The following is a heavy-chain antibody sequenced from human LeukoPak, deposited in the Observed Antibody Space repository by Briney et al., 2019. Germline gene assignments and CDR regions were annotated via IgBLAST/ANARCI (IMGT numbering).Heavy chain of an antibody. V-gene: IGHV3-7*03. D-gene: IGHD5-24*01. J-gene: IGHJ4*02. Sequence: GGSLRLSCAASGFMFSSNWMSWVRLAAGKGLEWVANIKEDGTETYYVDSVKGRFTISRDNAKNSLYLQMNSLRVEDTAVYYCAKEGRSLQTYWGQGTLVTVSS. CDR2: IKEDGTET. CDR1: GFMFSSNW. CDR3: AKEGRSLQTY.